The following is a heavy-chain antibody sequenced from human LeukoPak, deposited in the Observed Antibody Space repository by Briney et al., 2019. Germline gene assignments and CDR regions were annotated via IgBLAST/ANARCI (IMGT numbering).Heavy chain of an antibody. V-gene: IGHV4-39*07. CDR2: IYYSGST. CDR1: GGSISSSSYY. Sequence: SETLSLTCTVSGGSISSSSYYWGWIRQPPGKGLEWIGSIYYSGSTYYNPSLKSRVTISVDMSKNQFSLKLSSVTAADTAVYYCARGRSGSGTYRKYYWFDPWGQGTLVTVSS. CDR3: ARGRSGSGTYRKYYWFDP. D-gene: IGHD1-26*01. J-gene: IGHJ5*02.